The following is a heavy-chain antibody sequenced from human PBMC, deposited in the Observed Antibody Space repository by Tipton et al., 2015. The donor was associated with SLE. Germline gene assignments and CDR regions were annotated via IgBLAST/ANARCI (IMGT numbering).Heavy chain of an antibody. CDR3: ARVDRSSWYDVDYCDY. CDR2: ISSSSSYI. V-gene: IGHV3-21*03. J-gene: IGHJ4*02. CDR1: GFTFSSYS. D-gene: IGHD6-13*01. Sequence: SLRLSCAASGFTFSSYSMNWVRQAPGKGLEGVSSISSSSSYIYYADAVKGRFTISRDNAKNSLYLQMNSLRAEGTAVYYCARVDRSSWYDVDYCDYWGQGTLVTVSS.